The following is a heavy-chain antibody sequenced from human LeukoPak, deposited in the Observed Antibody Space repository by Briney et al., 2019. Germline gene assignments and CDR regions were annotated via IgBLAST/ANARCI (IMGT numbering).Heavy chain of an antibody. CDR2: LSDTVTST. V-gene: IGHV3-23*01. Sequence: GGSLRLSCTDSGCTFSDSAMNGVRQALGKGLECVSCLSDTVTSTYYADSVKVRFTISRDHSKNTLYLQMNRLRVDDTAVYYCAKASQGDCYSPFDSWGQGTRVTVSS. CDR3: AKASQGDCYSPFDS. J-gene: IGHJ4*02. D-gene: IGHD2-21*02. CDR1: GCTFSDSA.